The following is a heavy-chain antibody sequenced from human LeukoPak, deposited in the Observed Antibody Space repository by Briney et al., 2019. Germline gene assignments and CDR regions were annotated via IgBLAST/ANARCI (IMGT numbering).Heavy chain of an antibody. Sequence: SETLSLTCAVYGGSFSGYYWSWIRQPPGKGLEWIGSIYHSGSTYYNPSLKSRVTISVDTSKNQFSLKLSSVTAADTAVYYCARVNGYSYGYWGQGTLVTVSS. CDR1: GGSFSGYY. CDR2: IYHSGST. J-gene: IGHJ4*02. V-gene: IGHV4-34*01. D-gene: IGHD5-18*01. CDR3: ARVNGYSYGY.